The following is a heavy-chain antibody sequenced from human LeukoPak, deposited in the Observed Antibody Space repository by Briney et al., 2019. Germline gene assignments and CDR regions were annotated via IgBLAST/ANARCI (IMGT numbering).Heavy chain of an antibody. CDR1: GFTFSSYV. J-gene: IGHJ4*02. D-gene: IGHD2-2*01. Sequence: GGSLRLSCAASGFTFSSYVMHWVRQAPGKGLEWVAIISYDGSNEYYADSVKGRFTISRDNSKNTLYLQMNSLRAADTAVYYCARDKGPSYLSSVDYWGQGTLVTVSS. CDR3: ARDKGPSYLSSVDY. V-gene: IGHV3-30*04. CDR2: ISYDGSNE.